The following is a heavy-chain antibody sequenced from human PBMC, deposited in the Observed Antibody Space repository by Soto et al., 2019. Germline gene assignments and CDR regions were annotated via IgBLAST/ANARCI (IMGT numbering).Heavy chain of an antibody. V-gene: IGHV3-33*03. D-gene: IGHD2-15*01. J-gene: IGHJ4*02. Sequence: QVQLVESGGGVVQPGRSLRLSCAASGFIFNEYGMHWVRQAPGKGLEWVAVIWYDGSNKYYADSVKGRFTFSRDNSKNTMSLQMNSLRVEDTAVYYCVRWGCSGSNCNLNQRSFDLWGQGTLVTVSS. CDR1: GFIFNEYG. CDR2: IWYDGSNK. CDR3: VRWGCSGSNCNLNQRSFDL.